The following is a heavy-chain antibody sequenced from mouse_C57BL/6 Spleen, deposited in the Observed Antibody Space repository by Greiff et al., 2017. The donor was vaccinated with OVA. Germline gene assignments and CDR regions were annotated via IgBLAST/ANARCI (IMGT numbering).Heavy chain of an antibody. CDR1: GFTFSDYG. D-gene: IGHD3-3*01. CDR2: ISSGSSTI. Sequence: EVKLMESGGGLVKPGGSLKLSCAASGFTFSDYGMHWVRQAPEKGLEWVAYISSGSSTIYYADTVKGRFTISSDNAKNTLFLQMTSLRSEDTAMYYCARGTPMDYWGQGTSVTVSS. CDR3: ARGTPMDY. J-gene: IGHJ4*01. V-gene: IGHV5-17*01.